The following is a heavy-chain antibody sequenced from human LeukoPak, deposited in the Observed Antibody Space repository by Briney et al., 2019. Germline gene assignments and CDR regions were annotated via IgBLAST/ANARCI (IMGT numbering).Heavy chain of an antibody. CDR1: GYTFTSYG. Sequence: ASVKVSCKASGYTFTSYGISWVRQAPGQGLEWMGWISAYNGNRNYAQKLQGRVTMTTDTSTSTAYMELRSLRSDDTAVYYCARDPRIIVVVPAASTGDAFDIWGQGTMVTVSS. J-gene: IGHJ3*02. CDR2: ISAYNGNR. D-gene: IGHD2-2*01. CDR3: ARDPRIIVVVPAASTGDAFDI. V-gene: IGHV1-18*01.